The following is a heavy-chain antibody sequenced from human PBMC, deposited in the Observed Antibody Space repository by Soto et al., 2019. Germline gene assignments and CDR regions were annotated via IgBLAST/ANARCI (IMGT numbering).Heavy chain of an antibody. Sequence: PSETLSLTCTVSGGSISSGDYYRSWIRQHPGKGLEWIGYIYYSGSTYYNPSLKSRVTISVDTSKNQFSLKLRSVTAADTAVYYCARTNTSRPYYYGMDVWGQGTTVTVSS. CDR3: ARTNTSRPYYYGMDV. CDR2: IYYSGST. J-gene: IGHJ6*02. CDR1: GGSISSGDYY. V-gene: IGHV4-31*03.